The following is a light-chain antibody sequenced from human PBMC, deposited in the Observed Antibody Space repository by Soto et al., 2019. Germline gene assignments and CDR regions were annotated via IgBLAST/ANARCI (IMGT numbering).Light chain of an antibody. CDR2: KAS. Sequence: DIQMTQSPSTRSASVGDRVTSTCRASQNINSWLAWYQQKPGKAPKLLIYKASSLERGVPSRFSDSGSGTEDTLTISRLQPDEFGAYSCEQSEIYPLTLGQGTRLQIK. V-gene: IGKV1-5*03. CDR1: QNINSW. CDR3: EQSEIYPLT. J-gene: IGKJ5*01.